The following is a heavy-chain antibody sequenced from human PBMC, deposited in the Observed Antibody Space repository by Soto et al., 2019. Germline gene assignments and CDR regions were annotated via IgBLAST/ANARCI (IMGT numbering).Heavy chain of an antibody. V-gene: IGHV4-30-4*01. CDR2: IYYSGST. CDR3: ARDGPTRPIDY. CDR1: GGSISSGDYY. Sequence: SETLSLTCTVSGGSISSGDYYWSWIRQPPGKGLEWIGYIYYSGSTYYNTSLKSRVTISVDTSKNQFSLKLSSVTAADTAVYYCARDGPTRPIDYWGQGTLVTVSS. D-gene: IGHD5-12*01. J-gene: IGHJ4*02.